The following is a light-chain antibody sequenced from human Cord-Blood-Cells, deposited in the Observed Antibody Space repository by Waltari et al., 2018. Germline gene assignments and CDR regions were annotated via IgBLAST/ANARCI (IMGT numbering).Light chain of an antibody. CDR2: EGS. CDR3: CSYAGSSTVV. Sequence: QSALTQPASVSGSPGQSITISCTGTSSDVGSYNLVSWYQKHPGKAPNLMIYEGSKRPSGVSNRFSGSKSGNMASLTISGLQAEDEADYYCCSYAGSSTVVFGGGTKLTVL. CDR1: SSDVGSYNL. V-gene: IGLV2-23*01. J-gene: IGLJ2*01.